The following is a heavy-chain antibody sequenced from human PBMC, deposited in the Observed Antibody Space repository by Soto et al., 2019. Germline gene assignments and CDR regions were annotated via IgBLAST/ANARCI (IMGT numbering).Heavy chain of an antibody. CDR1: GGSISSSSYY. V-gene: IGHV4-39*07. Sequence: SETLSLTCTVSGGSISSSSYYWGWIRQPPGKGLEWIGEINHSGSTNYNPSLKSRVTISVDTSKNQFSLKLSSVTAADTAVYYCARDRHILTGYYNLANPPRFDPWGQGTLVTVSS. J-gene: IGHJ5*02. CDR2: INHSGST. D-gene: IGHD3-9*01. CDR3: ARDRHILTGYYNLANPPRFDP.